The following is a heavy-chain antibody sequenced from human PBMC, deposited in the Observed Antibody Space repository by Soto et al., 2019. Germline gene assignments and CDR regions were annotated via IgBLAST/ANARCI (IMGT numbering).Heavy chain of an antibody. CDR1: GFTFSSYG. CDR3: VKGSTSSRPYYFDY. D-gene: IGHD6-6*01. CDR2: IWYDGSNK. J-gene: IGHJ4*02. V-gene: IGHV3-33*06. Sequence: GGSLRLSCAASGFTFSSYGMHWVRQAPGKGLEWVAVIWYDGSNKYYADSVKGRFTISRDNSKNSLFLQMNSLRADDTALYYCVKGSTSSRPYYFDYWGQGTLVTVSS.